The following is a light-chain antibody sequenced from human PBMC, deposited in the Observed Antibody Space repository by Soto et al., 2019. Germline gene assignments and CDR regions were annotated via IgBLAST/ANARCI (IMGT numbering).Light chain of an antibody. V-gene: IGKV3-20*01. CDR2: GAS. Sequence: EIVLTQSPGTLSLSPGERATLSCRASQSVSSSYLAWYQQKPGQAPRLLIYGASSRATGIPDRFSGSGSGTDFTVTISRLEPEDFALYYCQQYGSSPPTYTFGQGTKLEIK. J-gene: IGKJ2*01. CDR1: QSVSSSY. CDR3: QQYGSSPPTYT.